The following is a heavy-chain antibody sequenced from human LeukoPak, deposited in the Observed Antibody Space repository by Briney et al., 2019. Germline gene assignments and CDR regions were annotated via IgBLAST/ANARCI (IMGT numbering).Heavy chain of an antibody. CDR2: IIPILGIA. CDR1: GGTFSSYA. Sequence: ASVKASCKASGGTFSSYAISWVRQAPGQGLEWMGRIIPILGIANYAQKFQGRVTITADKSTSTAYMELSSLRSEDTAVYYCARAQCSGGSCYLPVNYYGMDVWGQGTTVTVSS. V-gene: IGHV1-69*04. D-gene: IGHD2-15*01. J-gene: IGHJ6*02. CDR3: ARAQCSGGSCYLPVNYYGMDV.